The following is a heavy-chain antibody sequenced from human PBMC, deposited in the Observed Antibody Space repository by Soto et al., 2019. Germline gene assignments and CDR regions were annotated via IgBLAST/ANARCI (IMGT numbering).Heavy chain of an antibody. Sequence: QVLLVQSGAEVRKPGASVKVSCKTSGYSFTNHGISWVRQAPGQGLEWMGWISGYSGSSRYAQKSQGRVAMTIDTSTSTANMELRSLRPDDTAMYFCARVGGQLPLYFDYWGQGTLVTVSS. CDR3: ARVGGQLPLYFDY. CDR2: ISGYSGSS. V-gene: IGHV1-18*04. CDR1: GYSFTNHG. J-gene: IGHJ4*02. D-gene: IGHD2-2*01.